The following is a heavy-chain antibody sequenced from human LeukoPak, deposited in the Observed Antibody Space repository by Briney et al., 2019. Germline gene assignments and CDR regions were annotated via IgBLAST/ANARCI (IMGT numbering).Heavy chain of an antibody. CDR2: IKNDGSER. J-gene: IGHJ4*02. CDR3: ATDRGWRTSGYYLYYFEY. D-gene: IGHD3-3*01. CDR1: GFTFSGRW. V-gene: IGHV3-7*01. Sequence: PGGSLRLSCAASGFTFSGRWMSWLRQAPGKGLEWVASIKNDGSERYYVDSVRGRYTISRDSTKNSLFLQMSSLRAEDTAVYYCATDRGWRTSGYYLYYFEYWGQGTLVTFSS.